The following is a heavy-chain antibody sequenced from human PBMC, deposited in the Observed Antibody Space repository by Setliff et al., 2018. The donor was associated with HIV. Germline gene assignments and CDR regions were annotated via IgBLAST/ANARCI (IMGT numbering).Heavy chain of an antibody. CDR2: IRNKANRFTI. CDR3: ARKQGSSFGQGFDY. V-gene: IGHV3-72*01. J-gene: IGHJ4*02. Sequence: GGSLRLSCAASGFTLSDHYMDWVRQAPGKGLEWVARIRNKANRFTIEYAASVKGRFTISKDESKNLLFLQMNSLKTEDTAVYYCARKQGSSFGQGFDYWGQGTLVTVSS. CDR1: GFTLSDHY. D-gene: IGHD6-13*01.